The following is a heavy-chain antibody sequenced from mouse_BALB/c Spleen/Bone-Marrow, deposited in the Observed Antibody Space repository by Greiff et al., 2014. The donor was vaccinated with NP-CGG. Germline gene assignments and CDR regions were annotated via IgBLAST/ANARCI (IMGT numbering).Heavy chain of an antibody. CDR3: VREIEVRTKCKTMSY. CDR2: ISDGGSYT. Sequence: EVKLVESGAGLVKPGGSLKLSCAASGFSFSVFYMYWVRQTPEKRLEWVATISDGGSYTYYPDSVKGRFTISRDDAKNNLYLQMSSLRSEDTAMYNCVREIEVRTKCKTMSYRGQGASVTVSS. D-gene: IGHD2-14*01. CDR1: GFSFSVFY. V-gene: IGHV5-4*02. J-gene: IGHJ4*01.